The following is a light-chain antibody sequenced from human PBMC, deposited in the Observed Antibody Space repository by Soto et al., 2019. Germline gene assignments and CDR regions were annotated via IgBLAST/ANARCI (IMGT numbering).Light chain of an antibody. V-gene: IGKV1-5*03. CDR3: QKYNSYSWT. CDR2: KES. CDR1: QSISSW. J-gene: IGKJ1*01. Sequence: DLQMTQSPSTLSASVGDSVTITCRASQSISSWLAWYQQKTGKAPKLLIYKESSLESGVPSRLSGSGSGTELNLTISRLQPDDFATYYCQKYNSYSWTFGQGTKVDIK.